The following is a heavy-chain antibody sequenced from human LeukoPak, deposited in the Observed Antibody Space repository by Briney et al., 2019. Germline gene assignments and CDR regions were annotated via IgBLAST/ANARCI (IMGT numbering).Heavy chain of an antibody. CDR3: ARALRDGYNRYYYYYMDV. CDR2: INPNSGGT. J-gene: IGHJ6*03. V-gene: IGHV1-2*02. Sequence: GASVKVSRKASGYTFTNYAMNWVRQAPGQGLEWMGWINPNSGGTNYAQKFQGRVTMTRDTSISTAYMELSRLRSDDTAVYYCARALRDGYNRYYYYYMDVWGKGTTVTISS. CDR1: GYTFTNYA. D-gene: IGHD5-24*01.